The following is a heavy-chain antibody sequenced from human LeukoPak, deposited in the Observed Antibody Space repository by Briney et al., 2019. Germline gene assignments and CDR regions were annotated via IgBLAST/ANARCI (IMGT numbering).Heavy chain of an antibody. CDR2: INPNSGGT. D-gene: IGHD6-13*01. Sequence: GASVKVSCKASGYTFTGYYMHWVRQAPGQGLEWMGWINPNSGGTNYAQKFQGRVTMTRDTSISTAYMELSRLRSDDTAVYYCARDLLALAAAARLNGMDVWGQGTTVTVSS. V-gene: IGHV1-2*02. J-gene: IGHJ6*02. CDR3: ARDLLALAAAARLNGMDV. CDR1: GYTFTGYY.